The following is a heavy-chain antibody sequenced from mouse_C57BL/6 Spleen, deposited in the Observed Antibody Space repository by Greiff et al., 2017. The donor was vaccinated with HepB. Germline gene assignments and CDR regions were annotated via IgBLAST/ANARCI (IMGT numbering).Heavy chain of an antibody. Sequence: QVQLKESGAELVKPGASVKMSCKASGYTFTTYPIEWMKQNHGKSLEWIGNFHPYNDDTKYNEKFKGKATLTVEKSSSTVYLELSRLTSDDSAVYYCARGIYYYGSSGYFDVWGTGTTVTISS. V-gene: IGHV1-47*01. D-gene: IGHD1-1*01. J-gene: IGHJ1*03. CDR1: GYTFTTYP. CDR2: FHPYNDDT. CDR3: ARGIYYYGSSGYFDV.